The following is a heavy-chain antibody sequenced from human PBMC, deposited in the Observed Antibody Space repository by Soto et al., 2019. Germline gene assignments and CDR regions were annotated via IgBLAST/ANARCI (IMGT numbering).Heavy chain of an antibody. Sequence: QVQLVQSGAEVKKPGSSVKVSCKASGGTFSSYTISWVRQAPGQGLEWMGRIIPILGIANYAQKFQGRVTITADKSTSTAYMELSSLRSEETVVYYCARTAQELPLDYWGQGTLVTVSS. CDR2: IIPILGIA. V-gene: IGHV1-69*02. CDR3: ARTAQELPLDY. D-gene: IGHD1-26*01. CDR1: GGTFSSYT. J-gene: IGHJ4*02.